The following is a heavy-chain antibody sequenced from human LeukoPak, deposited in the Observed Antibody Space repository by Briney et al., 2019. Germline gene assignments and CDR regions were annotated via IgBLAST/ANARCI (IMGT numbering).Heavy chain of an antibody. J-gene: IGHJ3*02. Sequence: ASVKVSCKASGYKFTDYYLHWVRQAPGQGLEWMGWINPNTGDTNYAQNFQGRVTMTRDTSISTAYMELSSLRSEDTALYSCARDVRHAFDIRGQGTMVVVSS. CDR3: ARDVRHAFDI. CDR1: GYKFTDYY. V-gene: IGHV1-2*02. CDR2: INPNTGDT.